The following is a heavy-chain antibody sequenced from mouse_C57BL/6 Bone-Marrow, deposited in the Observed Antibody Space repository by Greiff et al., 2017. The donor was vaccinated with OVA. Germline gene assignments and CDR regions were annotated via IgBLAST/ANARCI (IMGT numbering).Heavy chain of an antibody. Sequence: EVQVVESGGGLVKPGGSLKLSCAASGFTFSDYGMHWVRQAPEKGLEWVAYISSGSSTIYYADTVKGRFTISRDNAKNTLFLQMTSLRSEDTAMYYCAKSYYDYLAYWGQGTLVTVSA. CDR1: GFTFSDYG. CDR3: AKSYYDYLAY. D-gene: IGHD2-4*01. J-gene: IGHJ3*01. CDR2: ISSGSSTI. V-gene: IGHV5-17*01.